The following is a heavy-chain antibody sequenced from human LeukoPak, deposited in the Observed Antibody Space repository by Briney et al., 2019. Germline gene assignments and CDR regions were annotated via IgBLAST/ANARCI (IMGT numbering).Heavy chain of an antibody. J-gene: IGHJ4*02. CDR1: GGSISSSSYH. D-gene: IGHD3-10*01. CDR3: ARETGELPYYSDY. V-gene: IGHV4-39*07. Sequence: PSETLSLTCTVSGGSISSSSYHWGWIRQPPGKGLEWIGSIYYSGSTYYNPSLKSRVTISGDTSKNQFSLKLSSVTAADTAVYYCARETGELPYYSDYWGQGTLVTVSS. CDR2: IYYSGST.